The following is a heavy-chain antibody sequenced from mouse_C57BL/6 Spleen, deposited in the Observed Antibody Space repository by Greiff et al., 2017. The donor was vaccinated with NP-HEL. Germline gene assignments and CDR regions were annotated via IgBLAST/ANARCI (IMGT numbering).Heavy chain of an antibody. J-gene: IGHJ3*01. CDR2: IYPGSGST. CDR3: ARRDDYDTLFAY. Sequence: QVQLQQSGAELVKPGASVKMSCKASGYTFTSYWITWVKQRPGQGLEWIGDIYPGSGSTNYNEKFKSKATLTVDTSSSTAYMQLSSLTSEDSAVYYCARRDDYDTLFAYWGQGTLVTVSA. CDR1: GYTFTSYW. V-gene: IGHV1-55*01. D-gene: IGHD2-4*01.